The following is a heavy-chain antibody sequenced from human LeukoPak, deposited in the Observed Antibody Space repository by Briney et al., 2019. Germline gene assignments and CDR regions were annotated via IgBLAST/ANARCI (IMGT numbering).Heavy chain of an antibody. D-gene: IGHD1-26*01. Sequence: GASVKVSCKASGYTFTSYYMHWVRQAPGQGLEWMGIINPSGGSTSYAQKFQGRVTRTRDTSTSTVYMELSSLRSEDTAVYYCARDYIVRIVGATGGLNYWGQGTLVTVSS. J-gene: IGHJ4*02. CDR1: GYTFTSYY. V-gene: IGHV1-46*01. CDR3: ARDYIVRIVGATGGLNY. CDR2: INPSGGST.